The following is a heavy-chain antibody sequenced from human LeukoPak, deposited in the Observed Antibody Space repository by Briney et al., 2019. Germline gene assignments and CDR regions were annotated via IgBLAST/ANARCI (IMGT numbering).Heavy chain of an antibody. J-gene: IGHJ3*02. CDR2: IYHSGST. Sequence: SETLSLTCAASGYSISSGYYWGWIRQPPGKGLEWIGSIYHSGSTYYNPSLKSRVTISVDTSKNQFSLKLSSVTAADTAVYYCARQEVSNHAFDIWGQGTMVTVSS. CDR1: GYSISSGYY. D-gene: IGHD2-8*01. CDR3: ARQEVSNHAFDI. V-gene: IGHV4-38-2*01.